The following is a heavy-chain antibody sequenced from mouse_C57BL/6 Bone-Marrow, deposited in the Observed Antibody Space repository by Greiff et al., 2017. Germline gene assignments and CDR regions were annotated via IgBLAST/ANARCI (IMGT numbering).Heavy chain of an antibody. CDR1: GFNIKDDY. Sequence: EVQLQQSGAELVRPGASVKLSCTASGFNIKDDYINWVQQRPEQGLEWIGGIGPEDGDTAYASNFKGRATIASDTTSNTAYLQLSSLTSEDTAVCYCSSLDGNYFDFWGQGTPLTVAS. CDR3: SSLDGNYFDF. J-gene: IGHJ2*01. CDR2: IGPEDGDT. D-gene: IGHD2-1*01. V-gene: IGHV14-4*01.